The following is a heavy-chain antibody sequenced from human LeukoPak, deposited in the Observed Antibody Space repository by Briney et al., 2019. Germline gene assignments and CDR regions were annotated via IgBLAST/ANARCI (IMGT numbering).Heavy chain of an antibody. Sequence: GGSLRLSCAESGFTFSSYGMHWVRQAPGKGLEWVALIWYDGNNKYYADSVKGRFIISRDNSKDTLFLQMNSLRVEDTAVYYCARRIAAAGFDYWGQGTLVTVSS. CDR2: IWYDGNNK. CDR1: GFTFSSYG. V-gene: IGHV3-33*01. D-gene: IGHD6-13*01. CDR3: ARRIAAAGFDY. J-gene: IGHJ4*02.